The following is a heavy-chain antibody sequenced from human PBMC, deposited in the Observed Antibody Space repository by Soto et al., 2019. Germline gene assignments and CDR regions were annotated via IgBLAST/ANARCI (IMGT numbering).Heavy chain of an antibody. CDR2: IWYDGSNK. Sequence: QVQLVESGGGVVQPGRSLRLSCAASGFTFSSYGMHWVRQAPGKGLEWVAVIWYDGSNKYYAGSVKGRFTISRDNSKNTLYLQMNSLRAEDTAVYYCARNAYYDFWSGYYSVGYYYYYGMDVWGQGTTVTVSS. CDR3: ARNAYYDFWSGYYSVGYYYYYGMDV. V-gene: IGHV3-33*01. CDR1: GFTFSSYG. D-gene: IGHD3-3*01. J-gene: IGHJ6*02.